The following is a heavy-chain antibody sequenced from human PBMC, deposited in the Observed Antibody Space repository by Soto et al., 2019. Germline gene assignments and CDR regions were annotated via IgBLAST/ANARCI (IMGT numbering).Heavy chain of an antibody. CDR1: GFTFSGRW. D-gene: IGHD3-16*01. V-gene: IGHV3-74*01. CDR2: IISDGSRT. Sequence: EVQLVESGGGLVQPGGSLKLSCVASGFTFSGRWMHWVRQSPGKGLVWVSHIISDGSRTSYVDSVKGRFSISRDNAENTVTLQMNSLRVEDTAVYYWATGGELGRLDYWGQGMLVTVSS. CDR3: ATGGELGRLDY. J-gene: IGHJ4*02.